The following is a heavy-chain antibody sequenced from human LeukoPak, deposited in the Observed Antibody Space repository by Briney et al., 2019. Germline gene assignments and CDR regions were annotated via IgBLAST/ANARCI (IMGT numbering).Heavy chain of an antibody. CDR1: GISVSSNY. CDR2: LYSGGSI. D-gene: IGHD5-12*01. Sequence: PGGSLRLSCAASGISVSSNYMSWVRQAPGKGLEWVSVLYSGGSIYYADSVKGRFTISRDNSKNTLYLQMNSLRAEDTAVYYCARGGGYGQDFDYWGQGTLGTVSS. V-gene: IGHV3-53*01. J-gene: IGHJ4*02. CDR3: ARGGGYGQDFDY.